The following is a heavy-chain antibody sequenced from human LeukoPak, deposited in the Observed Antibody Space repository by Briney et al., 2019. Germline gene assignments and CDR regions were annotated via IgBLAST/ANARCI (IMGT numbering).Heavy chain of an antibody. CDR1: GFTFDDYA. D-gene: IGHD3-16*01. J-gene: IGHJ4*02. V-gene: IGHV3-9*01. CDR3: ARKGVGGELGGFDY. Sequence: PGRSLRLSCAASGFTFDDYAMHWVRHAPGKGLEWVSGISWNSGSIGYADSVKGRFTISRDNAKNSLYLQMNSLRAEDTALYHCARKGVGGELGGFDYWGQGTLVTVSS. CDR2: ISWNSGSI.